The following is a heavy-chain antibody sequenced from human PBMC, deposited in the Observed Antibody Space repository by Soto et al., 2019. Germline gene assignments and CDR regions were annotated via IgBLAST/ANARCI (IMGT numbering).Heavy chain of an antibody. V-gene: IGHV4-59*13. CDR1: GGSISSYY. D-gene: IGHD1-1*01. CDR2: VAYTGST. J-gene: IGHJ5*02. Sequence: QVQLQESGPGLVKPSETLPLTCTVSGGSISSYYWSWIRQPPGKGLEWIGYVAYTGSTYYNASLQSRVTSSLGTSKNRFSLKGASVTAADTAVYYCARLSVDLNDYWRLDPWGQGTLVTVSS. CDR3: ARLSVDLNDYWRLDP.